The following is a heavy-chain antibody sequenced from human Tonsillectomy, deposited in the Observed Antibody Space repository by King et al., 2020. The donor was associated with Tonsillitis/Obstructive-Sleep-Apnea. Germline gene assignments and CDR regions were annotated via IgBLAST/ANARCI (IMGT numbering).Heavy chain of an antibody. J-gene: IGHJ6*02. CDR1: GFTFRIYA. CDR2: ISYDGNIK. V-gene: IGHV3-30*04. D-gene: IGHD4-17*01. Sequence: QVQLVESGGGVVQPGRSLRLSCAASGFTFRIYAMHWVRQAPGKGLEWVAVISYDGNIKYYADSVKGRFTISRDTSKDTLYLQMNTLRPEDTAVYYCERDPKTTGNYYYYYGMDVWGQGTTVTVSS. CDR3: ERDPKTTGNYYYYYGMDV.